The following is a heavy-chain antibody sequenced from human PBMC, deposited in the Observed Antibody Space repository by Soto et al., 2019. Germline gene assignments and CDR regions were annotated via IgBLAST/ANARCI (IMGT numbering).Heavy chain of an antibody. V-gene: IGHV1-18*01. Sequence: ASVKVSCKASGYIFINYGITWVRQAPGQGLEWMGWISGYNGNTNHAQKFQGRVTMTTDTSTSTAYMELRSLGFDDTAVYYCARDEVPAANWLDPWGQGTLVTVSS. CDR1: GYIFINYG. CDR3: ARDEVPAANWLDP. D-gene: IGHD2-2*01. CDR2: ISGYNGNT. J-gene: IGHJ5*02.